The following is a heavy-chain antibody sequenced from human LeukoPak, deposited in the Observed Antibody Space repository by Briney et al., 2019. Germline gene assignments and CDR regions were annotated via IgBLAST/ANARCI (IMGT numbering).Heavy chain of an antibody. CDR1: GFIFSNYG. J-gene: IGHJ3*02. Sequence: GGSLSLSCVASGFIFSNYGLHWVRQAPGKGLEWVAVIWYGGDIKKYGDSVKGRFTISRDNSKNTLYVEINSLRAEDTAVYYCATDRGSAAFDIWGQGTMVTVSS. V-gene: IGHV3-33*01. CDR2: IWYGGDIK. D-gene: IGHD6-19*01. CDR3: ATDRGSAAFDI.